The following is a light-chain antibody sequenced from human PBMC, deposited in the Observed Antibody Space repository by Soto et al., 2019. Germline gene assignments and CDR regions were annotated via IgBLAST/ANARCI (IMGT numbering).Light chain of an antibody. V-gene: IGKV1-5*03. CDR2: NAS. CDR1: QTISHW. J-gene: IGKJ1*01. Sequence: DIQMTQSPSTLPASVGDRVTITCRASQTISHWLAWYQQKPGKVPRLLISNASSLETGVPSRFSGSVSGTAFTLTISRLQPDEFATYYCQKNNSSWTFGQGTKVEIK. CDR3: QKNNSSWT.